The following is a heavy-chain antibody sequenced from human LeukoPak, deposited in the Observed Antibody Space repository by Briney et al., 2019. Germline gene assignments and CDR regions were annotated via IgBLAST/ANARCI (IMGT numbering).Heavy chain of an antibody. D-gene: IGHD3-9*01. V-gene: IGHV3-20*04. J-gene: IGHJ4*02. CDR3: ARYRELRYLDG. CDR2: IHWNGGGI. Sequence: GGSLRLSCVASGFTFDDYGMSWVRQAPGKGLEWVSGIHWNGGGIGYADSVKGRFTISRDNAKYSLYLQMSSLRAEDTALYYSARYRELRYLDGWDQGTLVSVSS. CDR1: GFTFDDYG.